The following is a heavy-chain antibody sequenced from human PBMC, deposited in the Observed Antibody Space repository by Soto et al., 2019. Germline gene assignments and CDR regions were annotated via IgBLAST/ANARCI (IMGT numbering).Heavy chain of an antibody. V-gene: IGHV3-33*01. Sequence: QVQLVESGGGVVQPGRSLRLSCAASGFTLSNYGMHWVRQAPGKGLEWVAVIWSDGINKYYIDSVKGRFTISRDGSRNTLDLQMNSLRAEDTDVYYCARGGQAWPQGYLASWGQGTPVTVSS. CDR2: IWSDGINK. D-gene: IGHD5-18*01. J-gene: IGHJ5*01. CDR3: ARGGQAWPQGYLAS. CDR1: GFTLSNYG.